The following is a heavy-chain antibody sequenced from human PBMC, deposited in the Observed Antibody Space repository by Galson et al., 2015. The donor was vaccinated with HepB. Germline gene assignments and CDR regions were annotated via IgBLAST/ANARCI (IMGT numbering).Heavy chain of an antibody. CDR1: GGTFSSYA. CDR2: IIPIFGTA. J-gene: IGHJ5*02. V-gene: IGHV1-69*13. CDR3: ARDLMTTVNYNWFDP. Sequence: TVKVSCKASGGTFSSYAISWVRQAPGQGLEWMGGIIPIFGTANYAQKFQGRVTITADESTSTAYMELSSLRSEDTAVYYCARDLMTTVNYNWFDPWGQGTLVTVSA. D-gene: IGHD4-17*01.